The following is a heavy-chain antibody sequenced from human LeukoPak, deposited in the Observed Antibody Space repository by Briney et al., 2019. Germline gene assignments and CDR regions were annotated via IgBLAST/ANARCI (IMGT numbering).Heavy chain of an antibody. J-gene: IGHJ6*03. CDR1: GGSFSGYY. Sequence: PSETLSLTCAVYGGSFSGYYWSWIRQPPGKGLEWIGEINHSGSTNYNPSLKSRVTISVDMSKNQFSLKLSSVTAADTAVYYCARQWYYYYYMDVWGKGTTVTVSS. CDR3: ARQWYYYYYMDV. V-gene: IGHV4-34*01. CDR2: INHSGST. D-gene: IGHD6-19*01.